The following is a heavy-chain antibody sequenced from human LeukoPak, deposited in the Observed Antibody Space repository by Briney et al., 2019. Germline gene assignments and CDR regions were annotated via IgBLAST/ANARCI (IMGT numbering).Heavy chain of an antibody. CDR3: AKGASGYAYFDY. J-gene: IGHJ4*02. CDR1: GFTFSSYG. Sequence: HPGGSLRLSCAASGFTFSSYGMHWVRQAPGKGLEWVAVISYDGSNKYYADSVKGRFTISRDNSKNTLYLQMNSLRAEDTAVYYCAKGASGYAYFDYWGQGTLVTVSS. CDR2: ISYDGSNK. D-gene: IGHD5-12*01. V-gene: IGHV3-30*18.